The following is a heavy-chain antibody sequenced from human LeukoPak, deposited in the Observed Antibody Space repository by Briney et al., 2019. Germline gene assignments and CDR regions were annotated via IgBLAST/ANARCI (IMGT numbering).Heavy chain of an antibody. Sequence: SETLSLACAVYGGSFSGYYWTWIRQPPGKGLEWIGEIHYSGRINYNPSLKSRVTISADTSNNHFSLKMNSVTAADTAVYYCSRGTDAYKCGNSWGQGTLVTVSS. D-gene: IGHD5-24*01. CDR3: SRGTDAYKCGNS. CDR1: GGSFSGYY. J-gene: IGHJ4*02. V-gene: IGHV4-34*01. CDR2: IHYSGRI.